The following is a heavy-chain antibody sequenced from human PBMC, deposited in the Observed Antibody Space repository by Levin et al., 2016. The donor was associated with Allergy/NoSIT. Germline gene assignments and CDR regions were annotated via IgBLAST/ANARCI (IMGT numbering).Heavy chain of an antibody. J-gene: IGHJ4*02. CDR3: GKSVGCIGNICHSFDS. Sequence: GESLKISCAASGFTFSGYAMSWLRQAPGKGLEWVAAISGGGSGTYYADSVKGRFTISRDNSKNTLYLQMNSLSAEDTAIYYCGKSVGCIGNICHSFDSWGQGTLVTVSS. D-gene: IGHD2/OR15-2a*01. CDR2: ISGGGSGT. CDR1: GFTFSGYA. V-gene: IGHV3-23*01.